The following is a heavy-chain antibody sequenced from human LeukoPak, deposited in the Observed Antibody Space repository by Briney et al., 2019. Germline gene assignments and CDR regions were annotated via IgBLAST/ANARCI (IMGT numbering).Heavy chain of an antibody. D-gene: IGHD2-2*01. J-gene: IGHJ3*02. V-gene: IGHV3-23*01. CDR1: GFTFSSYS. CDR2: LSGSGIST. CDR3: AKDRAPAAGDDAFDI. Sequence: GGSLRLSCAASGFTFSSYSMNWVRQAPGKGLEWVSGLSGSGISTYYADSVKGRFTISRDNSKNTLYLQMNSLRAEDTAVYYCAKDRAPAAGDDAFDIWGQGTMVTVSS.